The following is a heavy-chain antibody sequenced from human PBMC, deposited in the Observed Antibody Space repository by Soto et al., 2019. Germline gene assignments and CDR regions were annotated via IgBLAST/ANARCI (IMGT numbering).Heavy chain of an antibody. D-gene: IGHD5-12*01. CDR2: ISGSGGTT. J-gene: IGHJ4*02. CDR1: EFSFTNYG. Sequence: PGGSLRLSCAATEFSFTNYGMTWVRQAPGKGLEWVSTISGSGGTTYYADSVKGRFTISRDNSKNTLYLQMNSLKVDDTAVYYCAKDRGARWLQLDYWGQGXLVTVYS. CDR3: AKDRGARWLQLDY. V-gene: IGHV3-23*01.